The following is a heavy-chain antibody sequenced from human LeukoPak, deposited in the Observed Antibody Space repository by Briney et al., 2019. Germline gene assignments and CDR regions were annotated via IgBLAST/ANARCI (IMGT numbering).Heavy chain of an antibody. J-gene: IGHJ4*02. V-gene: IGHV4-31*03. CDR2: IYHSGST. CDR3: ARDSGYSYGPLDY. Sequence: SETLSLTCTVSGGSITSGSYCWSWLRQHPGKGLEWIGFIYHSGSTYYNPSLKSRVTISVDTSKNQFSLKLSSVAAADTAVYYCARDSGYSYGPLDYWGQGTLVTVSS. CDR1: GGSITSGSYC. D-gene: IGHD5-18*01.